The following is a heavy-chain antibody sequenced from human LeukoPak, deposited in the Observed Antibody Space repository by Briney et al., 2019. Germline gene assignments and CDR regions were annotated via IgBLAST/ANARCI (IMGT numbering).Heavy chain of an antibody. J-gene: IGHJ4*02. V-gene: IGHV4-39*01. CDR1: GGSISSSSYY. Sequence: PSETLSLTCTVSGGSISSSSYYWGWIRQPPGKGLEWIGSIYYSGSTSYNPSLKSRVTISVDTSKNQFSLKLSSVTAADTAVYYCARALPVKHIPHGDYWGQGTLVTVSS. D-gene: IGHD1-14*01. CDR2: IYYSGST. CDR3: ARALPVKHIPHGDY.